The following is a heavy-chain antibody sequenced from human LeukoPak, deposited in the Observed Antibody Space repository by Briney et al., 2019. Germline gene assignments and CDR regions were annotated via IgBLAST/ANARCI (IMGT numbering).Heavy chain of an antibody. CDR3: ARGTYSSSWFVDY. CDR2: ISGTSNYI. J-gene: IGHJ4*02. V-gene: IGHV3-21*01. Sequence: GGSLRLSCAASGFAFSSYGMNWVRQAPGKGLEWVSSISGTSNYIYYADSLKGRFTISRDNAKNSLYLQMNSLRAEDTAVYYCARGTYSSSWFVDYWGQGTLVTASS. D-gene: IGHD6-13*01. CDR1: GFAFSSYG.